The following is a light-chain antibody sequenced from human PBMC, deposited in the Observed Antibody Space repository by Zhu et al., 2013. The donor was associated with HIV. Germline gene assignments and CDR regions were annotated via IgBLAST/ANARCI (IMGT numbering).Light chain of an antibody. V-gene: IGLV2-8*01. CDR1: SSDLGAYNY. J-gene: IGLJ3*02. CDR2: EVT. CDR3: VLYMGSGIWV. Sequence: QSALTQPPSASGSPGQSVTISCTGTSSDLGAYNYVTWYQQHPGKAPKLIIYEVTERPSGVPDRFSGSILGNKAALTITGAQADDESDYYCVLYMGSGIWVFGGGTKLTVL.